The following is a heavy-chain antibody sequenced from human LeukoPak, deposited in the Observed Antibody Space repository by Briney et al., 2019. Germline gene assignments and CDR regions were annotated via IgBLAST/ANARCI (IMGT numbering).Heavy chain of an antibody. J-gene: IGHJ6*02. V-gene: IGHV1-69*01. CDR1: GGTFSSYA. CDR2: IIPIFGTA. Sequence: SVKVSCKASGGTFSSYAISWVRQAPGQGLEWMGGIIPIFGTANYAQKFQGRVTITADESTSTAYMELSSLRSEDTAVYYCARLDDYGDSYYYYYGMDVWGQGTTVTVSS. CDR3: ARLDDYGDSYYYYYGMDV. D-gene: IGHD4-17*01.